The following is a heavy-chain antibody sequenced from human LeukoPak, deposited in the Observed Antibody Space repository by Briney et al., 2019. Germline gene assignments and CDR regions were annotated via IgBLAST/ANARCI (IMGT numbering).Heavy chain of an antibody. V-gene: IGHV3-23*01. CDR1: GFTFSSYT. Sequence: GGSLRLSCAASGFTFSSYTMSWVRQAPGKGLEWVSAISGSGGSTYYADSVKGRFTIFRDNSKNTLYLQMNSLRAEDTAVYYCAKDPRPLYDFWSGYYGYYYYYYGMGVWGQGTTVTVSS. J-gene: IGHJ6*02. D-gene: IGHD3-3*01. CDR2: ISGSGGST. CDR3: AKDPRPLYDFWSGYYGYYYYYYGMGV.